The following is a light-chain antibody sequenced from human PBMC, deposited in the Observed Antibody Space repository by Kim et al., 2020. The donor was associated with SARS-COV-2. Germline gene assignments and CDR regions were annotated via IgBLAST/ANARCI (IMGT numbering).Light chain of an antibody. CDR2: GKD. Sequence: VALGQTVRVTCQGDSLRSYYATWYQQKTGQAPEVVIYGKDNRPSGVPERFSGSSPGNTAYLTITGTQAGDEADYYCNSRDSNDYVVFGGGTKVTVL. CDR3: NSRDSNDYVV. J-gene: IGLJ2*01. CDR1: SLRSYY. V-gene: IGLV3-19*01.